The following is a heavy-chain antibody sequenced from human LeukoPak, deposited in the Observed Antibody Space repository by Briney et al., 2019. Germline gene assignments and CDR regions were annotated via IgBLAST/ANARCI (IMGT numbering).Heavy chain of an antibody. CDR1: GYTFTGYY. CDR2: INPNSGGT. CDR3: ARERHNSRNWFDP. Sequence: ASVKVSCKASGYTFTGYYMHWVRQAPGQGLEWMGCINPNSGGTNYAQKFQGRVTMTRDTSISTAYMELSRLRSDDTAVYYCARERHNSRNWFDPWGQGTLVTVSS. J-gene: IGHJ5*02. V-gene: IGHV1-2*02. D-gene: IGHD6-13*01.